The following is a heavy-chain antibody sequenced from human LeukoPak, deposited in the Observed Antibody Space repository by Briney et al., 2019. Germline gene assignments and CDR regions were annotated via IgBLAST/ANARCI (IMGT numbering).Heavy chain of an antibody. CDR1: GFTFSSYW. D-gene: IGHD4-23*01. CDR2: MNQDGSHK. V-gene: IGHV3-7*01. J-gene: IGHJ4*02. CDR3: AGFYGGNRLGFDY. Sequence: DPGGSLRLPCAASGFTFSSYWMSWVRQTPGKGLEWVANMNQDGSHKYYVDSVKGRFTISRDNAKNSLYLQMNSLRAEDTAIYYCAGFYGGNRLGFDYWGQGTLVTVAS.